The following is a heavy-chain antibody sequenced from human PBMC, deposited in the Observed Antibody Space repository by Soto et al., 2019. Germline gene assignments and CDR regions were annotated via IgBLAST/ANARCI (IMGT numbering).Heavy chain of an antibody. D-gene: IGHD2-8*02. V-gene: IGHV4-30-4*01. J-gene: IGHJ4*02. CDR1: GGSVSSGGYY. CDR3: ARDTGGYCYFDY. Sequence: QVQLQESGPGLVKPSQTLSLTCTVSGGSVSSGGYYWSWIRQTPGKGLEWIGYIYYSGTTYYNPSLKSRATISIDTSKHHFSLKLSSVTAADTAVYFCARDTGGYCYFDYWGQGTLVTVSS. CDR2: IYYSGTT.